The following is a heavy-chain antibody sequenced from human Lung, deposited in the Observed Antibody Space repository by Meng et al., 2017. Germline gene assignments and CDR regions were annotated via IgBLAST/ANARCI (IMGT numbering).Heavy chain of an antibody. Sequence: QVQRVQSGCGLKKPGASGKVFCTSSGYPFTSYAMNWVRQAPGQGLEWMGWINTNTGTPTYAQGFTGRFVFSLDTSVSTAYLQISSLKAEDTAVYYCASGWFGELFGYFDLWGRGTLVTVSS. CDR3: ASGWFGELFGYFDL. CDR2: INTNTGTP. J-gene: IGHJ2*01. V-gene: IGHV7-4-1*02. CDR1: GYPFTSYA. D-gene: IGHD3-10*01.